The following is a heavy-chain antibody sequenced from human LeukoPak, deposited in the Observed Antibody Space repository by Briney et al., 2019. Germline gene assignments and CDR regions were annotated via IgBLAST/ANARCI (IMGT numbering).Heavy chain of an antibody. V-gene: IGHV3-48*01. CDR2: ISSSRRTI. J-gene: IGHJ3*02. Sequence: GGSLRLSCAASGFTFSSYNINWVRQAPGKGLEWVSYISSSRRTISYADSVKGRFTISRDNAKNSLYLQMNSLRAEDTAVYYCAKERSAQYYDYVWGSSYDAFDIWGQGTMVTVSS. CDR3: AKERSAQYYDYVWGSSYDAFDI. D-gene: IGHD3-16*01. CDR1: GFTFSSYN.